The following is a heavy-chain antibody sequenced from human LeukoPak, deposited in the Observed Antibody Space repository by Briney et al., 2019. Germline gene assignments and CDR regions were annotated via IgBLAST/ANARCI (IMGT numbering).Heavy chain of an antibody. CDR1: G. V-gene: IGHV1-18*01. CDR3: ARDCSSTSCYLDV. D-gene: IGHD2-2*01. CDR2: LSAYSGNT. J-gene: IGHJ6*02. Sequence: GIGXVRQAPGQGLEWMGWLSAYSGNTNYAQSLQGRVTMTTDTSTSTAYMELRSLRSDDTAVYYCARDCSSTSCYLDVWGQGTTVTVSS.